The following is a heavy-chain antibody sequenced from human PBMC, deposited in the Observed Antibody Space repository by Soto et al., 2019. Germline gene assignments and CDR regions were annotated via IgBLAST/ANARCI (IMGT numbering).Heavy chain of an antibody. J-gene: IGHJ3*02. CDR1: GGSISSGDYY. D-gene: IGHD4-17*01. CDR3: ARGSTALSDAFDI. V-gene: IGHV4-30-4*01. Sequence: QVQLQESGPGLVKPSQTLSLTCTVSGGSISSGDYYWSWIRQPPGKGLEWIGYIYYSGSTYYNPSLQSRVTISVDTSKNQSSLKLSSVTAADTAVYYCARGSTALSDAFDIWGQGTMVTVSS. CDR2: IYYSGST.